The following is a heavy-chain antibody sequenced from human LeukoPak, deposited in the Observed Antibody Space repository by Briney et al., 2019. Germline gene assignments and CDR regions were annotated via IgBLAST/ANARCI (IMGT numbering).Heavy chain of an antibody. D-gene: IGHD3-22*01. V-gene: IGHV3-7*01. CDR2: IKQDGGEI. CDR1: EFTLSNYW. CDR3: AGESVAVPAYY. Sequence: SGGSLRLSCAGPEFTLSNYWMSWVRQAPGKGLERVANIKQDGGEIYYIDSVKGRFTISRDNAKNSVYLQMNSLRAEDTAVYFCAGESVAVPAYYWGQGTLVTVSS. J-gene: IGHJ4*02.